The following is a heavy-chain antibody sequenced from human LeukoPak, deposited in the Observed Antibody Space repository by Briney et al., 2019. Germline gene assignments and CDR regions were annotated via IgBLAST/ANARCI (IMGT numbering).Heavy chain of an antibody. Sequence: ASVKVSCKTSGYXFTTYWIVWVRQLPGKGLEWMGIIYPGDSDPRYSPSFAGQVTFSVDKSITTAYLQWSSLKASDTAIYFCARRNYYNYALDVWSQGTPVAVSS. V-gene: IGHV5-51*01. CDR2: IYPGDSDP. CDR3: ARRNYYNYALDV. J-gene: IGHJ6*02. CDR1: GYXFTTYW.